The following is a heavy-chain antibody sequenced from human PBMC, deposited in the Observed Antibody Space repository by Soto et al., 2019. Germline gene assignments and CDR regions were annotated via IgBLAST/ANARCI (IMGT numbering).Heavy chain of an antibody. CDR3: ARAARIYCSSTSCYSTGFGMDV. CDR2: INHSGST. CDR1: GGSFSGYH. D-gene: IGHD2-2*01. V-gene: IGHV4-34*01. Sequence: PSETLSLTCAVYGGSFSGYHWSGILQPPGKGLEWMGEINHSGSTNYNPSLKSRVTISVDTSKNQFSLKLSSVTAADTAVYYCARAARIYCSSTSCYSTGFGMDVWGQGTTVTVSS. J-gene: IGHJ6*02.